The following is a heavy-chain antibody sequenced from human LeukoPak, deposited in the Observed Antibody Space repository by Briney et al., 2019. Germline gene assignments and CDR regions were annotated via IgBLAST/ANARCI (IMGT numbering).Heavy chain of an antibody. CDR2: INPNSGGT. Sequence: ASVKVSCKASGYTFTSYGISWVRQAPGQGLEWMGWINPNSGGTNYAQKFQGRVTMTRDTSISTAYMELSRLRSDDTAVYYCARGSGGYSYGEYYFDYWGQGTLVTVSS. J-gene: IGHJ4*02. CDR3: ARGSGGYSYGEYYFDY. D-gene: IGHD5-18*01. CDR1: GYTFTSYG. V-gene: IGHV1-2*02.